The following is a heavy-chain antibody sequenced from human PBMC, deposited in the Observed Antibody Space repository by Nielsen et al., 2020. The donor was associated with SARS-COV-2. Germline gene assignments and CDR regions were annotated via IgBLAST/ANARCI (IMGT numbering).Heavy chain of an antibody. J-gene: IGHJ3*02. D-gene: IGHD6-19*01. Sequence: GSLRLSCTGSGGAISSSSYYWVLIRQPRGKGLEWIVIIYHSGSTNYNPSLKSRVTISVDKSKNQFSLKLISVTAADTAVYYCAAGTVAGTGAFDIWGQGTMVTVSS. CDR3: AAGTVAGTGAFDI. V-gene: IGHV4-39*07. CDR2: IYHSGST. CDR1: GGAISSSSYY.